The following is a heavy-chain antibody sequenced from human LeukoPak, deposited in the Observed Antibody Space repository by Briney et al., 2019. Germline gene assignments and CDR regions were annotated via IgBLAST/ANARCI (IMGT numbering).Heavy chain of an antibody. D-gene: IGHD6-13*01. CDR1: GYTFTGYY. J-gene: IGHJ4*02. CDR3: ARGGSSSWYRKPFDY. Sequence: ASVKVSCKASGYTFTGYYMHWVRQAPGQGLEWMGWINPNSGGTNYAQKFQGRVTMTRDTSISTAYMELSRLRSDDTAVYYCARGGSSSWYRKPFDYWGQGTLVTVSS. V-gene: IGHV1-2*02. CDR2: INPNSGGT.